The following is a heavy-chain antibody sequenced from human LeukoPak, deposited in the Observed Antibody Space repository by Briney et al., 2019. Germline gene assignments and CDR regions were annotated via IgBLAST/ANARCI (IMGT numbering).Heavy chain of an antibody. D-gene: IGHD6-19*01. CDR3: ARHDAVDPPPYYFDY. Sequence: KSSETLSLTCTVSGGSISSSSYYWGWIRQPPGKGLEWIGSIYYSGSTYYNPSLKSRVTISVDTSKNQFPLKLSSVTAADTAVYYCARHDAVDPPPYYFDYWGQGTLVTVSS. CDR1: GGSISSSSYY. CDR2: IYYSGST. V-gene: IGHV4-39*01. J-gene: IGHJ4*02.